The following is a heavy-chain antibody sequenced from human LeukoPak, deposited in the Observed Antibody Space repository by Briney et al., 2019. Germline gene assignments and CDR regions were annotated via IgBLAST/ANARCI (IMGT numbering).Heavy chain of an antibody. V-gene: IGHV3-7*05. J-gene: IGHJ4*02. CDR2: INQGGSET. CDR1: GFTFSTYW. Sequence: GGSLRLSCADSGFTFSTYWMSWVRQAPGKGPEWLANINQGGSETNYVDSVKGRFTISRDNAQNLLFLQMNGLRAEDTAVYYCARGSGYNYFLFDYWGQGTQVTVSS. D-gene: IGHD5-12*01. CDR3: ARGSGYNYFLFDY.